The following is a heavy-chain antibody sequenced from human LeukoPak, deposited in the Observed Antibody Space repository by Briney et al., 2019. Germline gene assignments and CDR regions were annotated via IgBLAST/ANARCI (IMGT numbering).Heavy chain of an antibody. CDR3: AKGDHYYGSGSYYTEYYFDY. CDR1: GFTFSSYG. CDR2: ISYDGSNK. V-gene: IGHV3-30*18. D-gene: IGHD3-10*01. J-gene: IGHJ4*02. Sequence: GGSLRLSCAASGFTFSSYGMHWVRQAPGKGLEWVAVISYDGSNKYYADSVKGQFTISRDNSKNTLYLQMNSLRAEDTAVYYCAKGDHYYGSGSYYTEYYFDYWGQGTLVTVSS.